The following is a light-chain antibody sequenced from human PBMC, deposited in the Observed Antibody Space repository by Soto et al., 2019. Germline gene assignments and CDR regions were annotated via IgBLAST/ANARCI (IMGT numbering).Light chain of an antibody. CDR3: QQYGSAPMFT. J-gene: IGKJ2*01. CDR1: LSLSSF. CDR2: GVS. V-gene: IGKV3-20*01. Sequence: DIVLTQSPGTLSLSPGERATLSCRASLSLSSFLAWYQQKLGQAPRLLIYGVSRRATGIPDRFSGSGSGTDFTLTIASLEPEDFAVYYCQQYGSAPMFTFGQGTKLEIK.